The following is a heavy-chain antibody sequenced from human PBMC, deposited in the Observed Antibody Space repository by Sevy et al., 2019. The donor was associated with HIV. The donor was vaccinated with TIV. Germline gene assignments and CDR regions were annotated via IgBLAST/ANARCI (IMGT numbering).Heavy chain of an antibody. CDR3: AREGDTVLVPTAVDAFDF. Sequence: GGSLRLSCAASGFTFSNYWMHWVRQAPGKGLVWVSRIKTDGSNRYSADSVKGRFFISRDNAKNLLYLQMNSLRAKDTAVYYCAREGDTVLVPTAVDAFDFWGQGTMVTVSS. D-gene: IGHD2-2*01. CDR2: IKTDGSNR. CDR1: GFTFSNYW. J-gene: IGHJ3*01. V-gene: IGHV3-74*01.